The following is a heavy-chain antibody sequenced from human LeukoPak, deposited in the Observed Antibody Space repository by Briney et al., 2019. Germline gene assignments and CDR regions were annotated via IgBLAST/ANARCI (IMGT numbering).Heavy chain of an antibody. CDR2: IYYSGST. CDR1: GGSISSYY. CDR3: ARGRSDYDILTRYYFDY. Sequence: SETLSLTCTVSGGSISSYYWSWIRQPPGKGLEWIGYIYYSGSTNYNPSLKSRVTISVDTSKNQFSLKLSSVTAADTAVYYCARGRSDYDILTRYYFDYWGQGTLVTVSS. V-gene: IGHV4-59*01. J-gene: IGHJ4*02. D-gene: IGHD3-9*01.